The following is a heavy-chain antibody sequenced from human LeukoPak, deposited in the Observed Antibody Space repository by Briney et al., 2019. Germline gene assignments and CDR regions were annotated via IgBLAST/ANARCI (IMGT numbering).Heavy chain of an antibody. CDR2: ISGSGGNT. Sequence: GGSLRLSCAASGFTFSSYAMSWVRQAPGKGMDWVSAISGSGGNTYYADSVKGRFTISRDNSKNTLYLQMNSLRAEDTAVYYCAKDQYGGNPQYYFDYWGQGTLVTVSS. CDR3: AKDQYGGNPQYYFDY. CDR1: GFTFSSYA. J-gene: IGHJ4*02. V-gene: IGHV3-23*01. D-gene: IGHD4-23*01.